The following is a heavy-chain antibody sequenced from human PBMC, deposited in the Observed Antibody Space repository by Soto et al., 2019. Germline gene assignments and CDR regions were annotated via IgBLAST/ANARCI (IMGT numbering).Heavy chain of an antibody. CDR2: IDHSDSKT. CDR1: GYNFDTYR. D-gene: IGHD2-15*01. J-gene: IGHJ6*02. CDR3: ARQIGAGSYYDYAFDF. Sequence: GESLKISCKSPGYNFDTYRINRVRQMPGKGVEWRGRIDHSDSKTKYSPFLEGHISFSVYRSINTNYLQWSSLKASDTGVYYCARQIGAGSYYDYAFDFWGQGTAVTVSS. V-gene: IGHV5-10-1*01.